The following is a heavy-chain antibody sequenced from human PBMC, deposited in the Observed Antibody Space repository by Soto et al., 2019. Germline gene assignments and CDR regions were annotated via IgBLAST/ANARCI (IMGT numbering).Heavy chain of an antibody. V-gene: IGHV4-59*12. CDR2: FSYGGGT. CDR1: GGSISDYY. J-gene: IGHJ5*02. CDR3: ARGSFWSGYLRSNWFDP. D-gene: IGHD3-3*01. Sequence: SETLSLTCTVSGGSISDYYWSWIRQPPGKGLEWIGYFSYGGGTNNSPSLKSRATISGDTSKNQFSLKLSSVTAADTAVYYCARGSFWSGYLRSNWFDPWGQGTLVTVSS.